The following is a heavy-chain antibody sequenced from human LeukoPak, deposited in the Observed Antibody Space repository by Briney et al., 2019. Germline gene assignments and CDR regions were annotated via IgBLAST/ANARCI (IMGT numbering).Heavy chain of an antibody. CDR1: GFTFSSYG. CDR2: IWYDGSNK. J-gene: IGHJ6*03. Sequence: PGRSLRLSCAASGFTFSSYGMHWVRQAPGKGLEWVAVIWYDGSNKYYADSVKGRFTISRDNSKNALYLQMNSLRAEDTAVYYCARESVDIVATEFMDVWGKGTTVTVSS. D-gene: IGHD5-12*01. V-gene: IGHV3-33*01. CDR3: ARESVDIVATEFMDV.